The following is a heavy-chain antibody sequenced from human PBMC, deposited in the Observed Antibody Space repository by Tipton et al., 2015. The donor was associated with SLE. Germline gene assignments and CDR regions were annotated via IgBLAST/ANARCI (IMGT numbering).Heavy chain of an antibody. CDR2: INHSEST. V-gene: IGHV4-34*01. J-gene: IGHJ4*02. CDR1: GGSFSDYY. CDR3: ARELDCSGGVCPFDY. Sequence: TLSLTCAVYGGSFSDYYWTWIRQAPGKGLEWIGEINHSESTNDNPSLRSRVTISVDTSKNQFSLKLSSVTAADTAVYYCARELDCSGGVCPFDYWGQGTLVTVSS. D-gene: IGHD2-8*02.